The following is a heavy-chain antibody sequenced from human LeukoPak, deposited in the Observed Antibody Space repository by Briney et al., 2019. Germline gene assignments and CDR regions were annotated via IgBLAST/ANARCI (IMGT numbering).Heavy chain of an antibody. D-gene: IGHD3-3*01. CDR3: ARGPELRFLEWLVP. Sequence: ASVKVSCKASGYTFTSYDINWVRQATGQGLEWMGWMNHNSGNTGYAQKFQGRVTMTRNTSISTAYMELSSLRSEDTAVYYCARGPELRFLEWLVPWGQGTLVTVSS. J-gene: IGHJ5*02. V-gene: IGHV1-8*01. CDR2: MNHNSGNT. CDR1: GYTFTSYD.